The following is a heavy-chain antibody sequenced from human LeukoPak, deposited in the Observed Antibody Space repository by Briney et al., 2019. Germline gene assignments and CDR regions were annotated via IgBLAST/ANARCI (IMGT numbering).Heavy chain of an antibody. J-gene: IGHJ4*02. D-gene: IGHD3-22*01. Sequence: GESLKISCKGSGYSFTSYWIGWVRQMAGKGLEWMGIIYPGDSDTRYSPSFQGQVTISADKSISTAYLQWSSLKASDTAMYYCARQGIYDSSGYYYVGYDYFDYWGQGTLVTVSS. V-gene: IGHV5-51*01. CDR3: ARQGIYDSSGYYYVGYDYFDY. CDR2: IYPGDSDT. CDR1: GYSFTSYW.